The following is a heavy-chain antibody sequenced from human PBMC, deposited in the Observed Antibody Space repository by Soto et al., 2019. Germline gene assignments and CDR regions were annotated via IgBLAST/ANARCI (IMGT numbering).Heavy chain of an antibody. CDR1: GFSVSRKY. Sequence: PGGSLRLSCAASGFSVSRKYMSWVRQAPEKGLEWVAVLYTGGTIFYTDSAKGRFTISRDSSENTLYLQMNNLRVEDTAVYYCARGCGGGSCYSDWDYWGQGTLVTVSS. J-gene: IGHJ4*02. V-gene: IGHV3-53*01. CDR3: ARGCGGGSCYSDWDY. D-gene: IGHD2-21*02. CDR2: LYTGGTI.